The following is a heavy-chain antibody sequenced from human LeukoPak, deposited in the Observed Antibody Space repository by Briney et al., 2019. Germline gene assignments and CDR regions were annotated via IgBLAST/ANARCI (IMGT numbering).Heavy chain of an antibody. J-gene: IGHJ4*02. V-gene: IGHV3-48*01. CDR1: GFSFSSYP. Sequence: GGSLRLSCVASGFSFSSYPMNWVRQAPGKGLEWVSHINSDTNITPYTASVSGRFTISRDNSKNTLYLQMNSLRAEDTAVYYCARNGDYALDYWGQGTLVTVSS. D-gene: IGHD4-17*01. CDR2: INSDTNIT. CDR3: ARNGDYALDY.